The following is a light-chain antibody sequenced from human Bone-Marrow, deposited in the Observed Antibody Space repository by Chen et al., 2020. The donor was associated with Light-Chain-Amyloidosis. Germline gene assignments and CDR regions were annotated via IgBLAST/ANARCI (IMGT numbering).Light chain of an antibody. Sequence: QSALTQPAPVSGSPGQSITISCTGTSSDVGGDNHVSWYQQHPDKAPTLMIYEVTNRPSWVPDRFSGSKSDNTASLTISGLQTEDEAEYFCSSYTITNTLVFGSGTRVTVL. CDR1: SSDVGGDNH. J-gene: IGLJ1*01. CDR2: EVT. V-gene: IGLV2-14*01. CDR3: SSYTITNTLV.